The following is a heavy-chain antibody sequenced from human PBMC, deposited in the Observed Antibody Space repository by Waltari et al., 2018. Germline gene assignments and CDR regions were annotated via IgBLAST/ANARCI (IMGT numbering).Heavy chain of an antibody. D-gene: IGHD2-15*01. CDR2: IYYSGRT. J-gene: IGHJ3*02. V-gene: IGHV4-59*01. Sequence: QVQLQESGPGLVKPSETLSLTCTVSGGSISSYYWSWIRQPPGKGLEWIGYIYYSGRTNYTPSLKSRVTISVDTSKNQFSLKLSSVTAADTAVYYCARDRRYCSGGSCYSRKAFDIWGQGTMVTVSS. CDR1: GGSISSYY. CDR3: ARDRRYCSGGSCYSRKAFDI.